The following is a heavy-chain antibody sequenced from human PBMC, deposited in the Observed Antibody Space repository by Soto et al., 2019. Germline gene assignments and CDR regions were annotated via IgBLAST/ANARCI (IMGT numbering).Heavy chain of an antibody. J-gene: IGHJ4*02. CDR1: GYTFTSYA. Sequence: GASVKVSCKASGYTFTSYAMHWVRQAPGQRLEWMGWINAGNGNTKYSQKFQGRVTITRDTSASTAYMELSSLRSEDTAVYYCARDRGWELGFDYWGQGTLVTVSS. D-gene: IGHD1-26*01. V-gene: IGHV1-3*01. CDR2: INAGNGNT. CDR3: ARDRGWELGFDY.